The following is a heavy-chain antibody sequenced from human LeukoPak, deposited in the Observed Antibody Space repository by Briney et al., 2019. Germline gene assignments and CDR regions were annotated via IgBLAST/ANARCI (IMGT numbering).Heavy chain of an antibody. J-gene: IGHJ4*02. Sequence: ASVKVSCKASGYTFTGYYMHWVRQAPGQGLEWMGWINPNSGGTNYAQKFQGRVTMTRDTSISTAYMELSRLRSDDTAVYYCARDTGEMATAGLFDYWGQGTLVTVSS. CDR2: INPNSGGT. CDR3: ARDTGEMATAGLFDY. D-gene: IGHD5-24*01. V-gene: IGHV1-2*02. CDR1: GYTFTGYY.